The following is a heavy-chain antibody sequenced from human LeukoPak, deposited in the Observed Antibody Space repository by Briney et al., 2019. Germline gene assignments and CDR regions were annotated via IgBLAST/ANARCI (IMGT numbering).Heavy chain of an antibody. CDR1: GGSFSGYY. D-gene: IGHD3-10*01. J-gene: IGHJ5*02. CDR3: ATSYYGSGTYYNWFDP. V-gene: IGHV4-34*01. Sequence: KASETLSLTCAVYGGSFSGYYWSWIRQPPGKGLEWIGEINQSGRTNDNPSLKSRVTISVDTSKNHFSLKLNSVTAADTAVYYCATSYYGSGTYYNWFDPWGQGTLVTVSS. CDR2: INQSGRT.